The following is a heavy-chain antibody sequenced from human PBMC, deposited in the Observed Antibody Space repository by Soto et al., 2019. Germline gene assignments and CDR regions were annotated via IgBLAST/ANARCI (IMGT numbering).Heavy chain of an antibody. Sequence: QLQLQESGPGLVKPSETLSLTCTVSGGSISSSSYYWGWIRQPPGKGLEWIGSIYYSGSTYYNPSLKHRVNISVDTSKNQFSLKRSSVTAADTAVYYCARHTPAISISDHWGQGTLVTVSS. CDR2: IYYSGST. CDR1: GGSISSSSYY. CDR3: ARHTPAISISDH. D-gene: IGHD2-15*01. J-gene: IGHJ4*02. V-gene: IGHV4-39*01.